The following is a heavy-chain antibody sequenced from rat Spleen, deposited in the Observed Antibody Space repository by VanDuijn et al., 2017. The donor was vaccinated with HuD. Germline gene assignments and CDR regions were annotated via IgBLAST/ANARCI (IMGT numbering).Heavy chain of an antibody. Sequence: QVQLKESGPGLVQPSQTLSLTCTVSGFSLNSYHVSWVRQPPGKSLVWMGTIWADGGTNYNSAVQSRLSISRDTSKSQVFLKMNSLQPEDTGTYYCARHLREASGVMDVWGQGASVTVSS. CDR1: GFSLNSYH. J-gene: IGHJ4*01. CDR3: ARHLREASGVMDV. V-gene: IGHV2-72*01. CDR2: IWADGGT. D-gene: IGHD4-3*01.